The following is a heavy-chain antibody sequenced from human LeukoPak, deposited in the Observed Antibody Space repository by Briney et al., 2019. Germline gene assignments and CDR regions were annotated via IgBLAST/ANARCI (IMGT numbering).Heavy chain of an antibody. J-gene: IGHJ4*02. CDR2: ISGSSGTI. V-gene: IGHV3-48*01. CDR1: GFTFRSHS. CDR3: ARSGGVITVAPFDC. Sequence: GGSLRLSCTASGFTFRSHSMIWVRQAPGKGLEWISYISGSSGTIYYADSVKGRFTISRDNSKNTLFLQMNSLRAEDTAVYYCARSGGVITVAPFDCWGQGSLVTVSS. D-gene: IGHD4-23*01.